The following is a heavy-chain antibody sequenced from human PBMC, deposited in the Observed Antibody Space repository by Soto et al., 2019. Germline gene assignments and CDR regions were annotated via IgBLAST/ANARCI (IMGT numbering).Heavy chain of an antibody. D-gene: IGHD2-8*01. CDR3: ARDRRCIYGVCYLGRHWFDS. CDR2: INSDGSST. J-gene: IGHJ5*01. V-gene: IGHV3-74*01. CDR1: GFTFSSYW. Sequence: GGSLRLSCAASGFTFSSYWMHWVRQAPGKGLVWVSRINSDGSSTSYADSVKGRFTISRDNSKNTLYLQMNSLRAEDTAVYYCARDRRCIYGVCYLGRHWFDSWGQGTLVTVSS.